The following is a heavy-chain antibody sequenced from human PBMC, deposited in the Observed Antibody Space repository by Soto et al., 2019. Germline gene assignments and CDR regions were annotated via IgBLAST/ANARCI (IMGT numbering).Heavy chain of an antibody. J-gene: IGHJ5*02. D-gene: IGHD6-19*01. CDR1: GFTFSDYY. V-gene: IGHV3-11*01. Sequence: GGSLRLSCAASGFTFSDYYMSWIRQAPGKGLEWVSYISSSGSTIYYADSVKGRFTISRDNSKNTLYLQMNSLRAEDTAVYYCAKVYSSGNWFDPWGQGTLVTVSS. CDR2: ISSSGSTI. CDR3: AKVYSSGNWFDP.